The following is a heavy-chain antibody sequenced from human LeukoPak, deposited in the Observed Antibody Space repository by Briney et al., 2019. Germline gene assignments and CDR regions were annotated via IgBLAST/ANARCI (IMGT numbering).Heavy chain of an antibody. CDR3: VKPLGYCSSTSCYDAFDI. D-gene: IGHD2-2*01. CDR2: INSNGGST. V-gene: IGHV3-64D*06. Sequence: SGGSLRLSCAASGFTFSSYAMHWVRQAPGKGLEYVSAINSNGGSTYYADSVKGRFTISRDNSKNTLYLQMSSLRAGDTAVYYCVKPLGYCSSTSCYDAFDIWGQGTMVTVSS. J-gene: IGHJ3*02. CDR1: GFTFSSYA.